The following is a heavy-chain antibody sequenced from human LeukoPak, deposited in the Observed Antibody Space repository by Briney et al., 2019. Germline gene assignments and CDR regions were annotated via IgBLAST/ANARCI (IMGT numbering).Heavy chain of an antibody. CDR1: GGSISTSSY. Sequence: SETLSLTCTVSGGSISTSSYWAWIRQPPGKGLGWVGNIYYSGSTYYNPSLKSRLTISVDTSKNHFSLRLSSVTAADTAVYSCARVGSSWPHYYFDSWGQGTLLTVSS. CDR2: IYYSGST. J-gene: IGHJ4*02. CDR3: ARVGSSWPHYYFDS. D-gene: IGHD6-13*01. V-gene: IGHV4-39*02.